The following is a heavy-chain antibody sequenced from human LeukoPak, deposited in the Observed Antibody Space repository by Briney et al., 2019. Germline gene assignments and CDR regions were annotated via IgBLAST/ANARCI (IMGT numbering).Heavy chain of an antibody. J-gene: IGHJ6*03. V-gene: IGHV4-34*01. Sequence: SETLSLTCAVYGGSFSGYYWSWIRQPPGKGLEWIGEINHSGSTNYNPSLKSRVTISVDTSKNQFSLKLSSVTAADTAVYYCARVCYYGSGSYPGDYYYYMDVWGKGTTVTVSS. CDR1: GGSFSGYY. CDR2: INHSGST. CDR3: ARVCYYGSGSYPGDYYYYMDV. D-gene: IGHD3-10*01.